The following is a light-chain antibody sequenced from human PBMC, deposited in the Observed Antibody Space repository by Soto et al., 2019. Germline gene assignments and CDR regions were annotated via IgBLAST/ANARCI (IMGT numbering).Light chain of an antibody. CDR3: QQYNNWPPIT. J-gene: IGKJ5*01. CDR2: GAS. Sequence: EIVMTQSPATLSVSPGERATLSCRASQSVSSNLAWYQHNPGQAPRLLIYGASTRATDVPARFNGSGSGTYFTLTISSLQSEDFAVYYCQQYNNWPPITFGQGTRLEI. CDR1: QSVSSN. V-gene: IGKV3-15*01.